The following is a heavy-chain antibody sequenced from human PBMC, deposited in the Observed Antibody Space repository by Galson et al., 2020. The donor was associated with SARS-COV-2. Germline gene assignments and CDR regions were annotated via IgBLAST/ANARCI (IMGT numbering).Heavy chain of an antibody. Sequence: GGSPRLSCAASGFTFSSYGMHWVRQTPGKGLEWVAVIWHDGSTKYNADSVKGRFTISRDNSKNTLYLQMNSLRAEDTAVYYCAREMHQGRYSSGWDNDALDIWGQGTMVTVAS. CDR2: IWHDGSTK. CDR3: AREMHQGRYSSGWDNDALDI. J-gene: IGHJ3*02. D-gene: IGHD6-19*01. CDR1: GFTFSSYG. V-gene: IGHV3-33*01.